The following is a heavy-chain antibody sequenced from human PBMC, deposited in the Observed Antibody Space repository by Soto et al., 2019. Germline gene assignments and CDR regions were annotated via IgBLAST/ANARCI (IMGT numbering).Heavy chain of an antibody. D-gene: IGHD4-4*01. Sequence: QVQLVQSGAEVKKPGASVKVSCKASGYTFTSYDINWVRQATGQGLEWMGWMNPNSGNTGYAQKLQGRVTMTRNTSISTAYMELSSLRSEDTAVYYCARGLTTVKDYYYYMDVWGKGTTVTVSS. J-gene: IGHJ6*03. CDR3: ARGLTTVKDYYYYMDV. V-gene: IGHV1-8*01. CDR2: MNPNSGNT. CDR1: GYTFTSYD.